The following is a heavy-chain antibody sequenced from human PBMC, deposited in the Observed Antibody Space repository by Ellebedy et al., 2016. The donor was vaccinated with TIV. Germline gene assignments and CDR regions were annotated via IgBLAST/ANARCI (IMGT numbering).Heavy chain of an antibody. Sequence: ASVKVSXXVSGYTLTELSMHWVRQAPGKGLEWMGGFDPEDGETIYAQKFQGRVTMTEDTSTDTAYMELSSLRSEDTAVYYCATAGEYCSSTSCYSRGSGFDPWGQGTLVTVSS. J-gene: IGHJ5*02. CDR3: ATAGEYCSSTSCYSRGSGFDP. D-gene: IGHD2-2*01. V-gene: IGHV1-24*01. CDR2: FDPEDGET. CDR1: GYTLTELS.